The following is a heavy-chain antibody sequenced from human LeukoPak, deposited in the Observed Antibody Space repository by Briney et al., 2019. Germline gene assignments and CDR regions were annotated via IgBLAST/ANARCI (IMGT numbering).Heavy chain of an antibody. CDR2: INHSGST. CDR1: GGSFSGYY. J-gene: IGHJ4*02. V-gene: IGHV4-34*01. Sequence: SETLSLTCAVYGGSFSGYYWSWIRRPPGKGLEWIGEINHSGSTNYNPSLKSRVTISVDTSKNQFSLKLSSVTAADTAVYYCARGWRGATTYAWAYFDYWGQGTLVTVSS. D-gene: IGHD1-26*01. CDR3: ARGWRGATTYAWAYFDY.